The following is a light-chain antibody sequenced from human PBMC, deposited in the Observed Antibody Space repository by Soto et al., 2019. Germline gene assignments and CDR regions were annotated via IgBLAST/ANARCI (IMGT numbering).Light chain of an antibody. CDR2: AAS. CDR1: QDIGNF. V-gene: IGKV1-17*01. Sequence: DIQMTQSPSSLSAFVGDRVTITCRASQDIGNFLGWYQQKPGKAPKRLIYAASSLQSGVPSRFSGSGSGTEFTLTISSLQPEDFATYYCLQHNSYPWTFGQGTKVDI. J-gene: IGKJ1*01. CDR3: LQHNSYPWT.